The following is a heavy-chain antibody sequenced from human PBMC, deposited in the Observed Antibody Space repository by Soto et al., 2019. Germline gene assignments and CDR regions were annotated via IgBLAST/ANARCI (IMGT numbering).Heavy chain of an antibody. CDR1: GFSLSTSGVG. CDR2: IYWNDDK. D-gene: IGHD6-6*01. Sequence: QITLKESGPTLVKPTQTLTLTCTFSGFSLSTSGVGVGWIRQPPGKALEWLALIYWNDDKRYSPSLKSRLTITKYTVKNQVVLTMTNMDPVDTATYYCAHRRYSSSLDVWGQGTTVTVSS. J-gene: IGHJ6*02. CDR3: AHRRYSSSLDV. V-gene: IGHV2-5*01.